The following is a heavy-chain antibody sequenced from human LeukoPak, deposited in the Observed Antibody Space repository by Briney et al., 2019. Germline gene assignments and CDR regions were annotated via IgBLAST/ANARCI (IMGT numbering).Heavy chain of an antibody. V-gene: IGHV3-21*01. CDR1: GFTFSYYS. CDR3: AASIAYRSSWFADY. J-gene: IGHJ4*02. CDR2: LSSSSGYI. D-gene: IGHD6-13*01. Sequence: PGGSLRLSCAASGFTFSYYSMNCVRHAPGKGLVWVSSLSSSSGYIYYADSVKGRFTISRDNAKNSLYLQMNSLRAEDTGLYYCAASIAYRSSWFADYWGQGTLVTVSS.